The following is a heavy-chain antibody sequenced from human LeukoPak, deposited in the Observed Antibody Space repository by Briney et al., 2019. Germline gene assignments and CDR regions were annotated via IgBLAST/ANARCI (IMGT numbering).Heavy chain of an antibody. Sequence: GRSLRLSCAASGFTFSSYGMHWVRQAPGKGLEWVAVISYDGSNKYYADSVKGRFTISRDNSKNTLYLPMNSLRAEDTAVYYCARTFYYYGSGSYLIWGQGTLVTVSS. D-gene: IGHD3-10*01. CDR3: ARTFYYYGSGSYLI. CDR2: ISYDGSNK. CDR1: GFTFSSYG. J-gene: IGHJ4*02. V-gene: IGHV3-30*19.